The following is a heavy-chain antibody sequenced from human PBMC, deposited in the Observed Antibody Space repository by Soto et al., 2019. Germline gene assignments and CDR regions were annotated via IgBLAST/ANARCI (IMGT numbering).Heavy chain of an antibody. CDR3: AKDDGDYSFDY. CDR2: INQGGSEK. V-gene: IGHV3-7*03. J-gene: IGHJ4*02. Sequence: PGGSLRLSCAASGFTFSNYWMSWVRQAPGKGLEWVAKINQGGSEKWSADSVKGRFTISRDKAKNSLYLQLNSLGAEDTAVYYCAKDDGDYSFDYWGQGTLVTVSS. D-gene: IGHD4-17*01. CDR1: GFTFSNYW.